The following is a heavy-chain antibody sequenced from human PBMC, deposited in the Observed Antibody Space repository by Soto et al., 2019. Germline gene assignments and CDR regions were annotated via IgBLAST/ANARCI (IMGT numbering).Heavy chain of an antibody. Sequence: SETLSLTCTVSGGSISSGGYYWSWIRQHPGKGLEWIGYIYYSGSTYYNPSLKSRVTISVDTSKNQFSLKLSSVTAADTAVYYCARDSGVRLGIDPWGQGTLVTVSS. CDR2: IYYSGST. D-gene: IGHD7-27*01. V-gene: IGHV4-31*03. CDR1: GGSISSGGYY. J-gene: IGHJ5*02. CDR3: ARDSGVRLGIDP.